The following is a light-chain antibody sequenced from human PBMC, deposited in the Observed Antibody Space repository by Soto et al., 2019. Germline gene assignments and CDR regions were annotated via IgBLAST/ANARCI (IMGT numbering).Light chain of an antibody. Sequence: QSALTQPPSASGSPGQSVTISCTGTSSDVGGYNYVSWYQQRPGKAPKLMIYEVSKRPSGVPDRFSGSKSGNTASLTVSGLQAEDEADYYCSSYAGSNINYVFGTGTKLTVL. CDR1: SSDVGGYNY. V-gene: IGLV2-8*01. CDR2: EVS. CDR3: SSYAGSNINYV. J-gene: IGLJ1*01.